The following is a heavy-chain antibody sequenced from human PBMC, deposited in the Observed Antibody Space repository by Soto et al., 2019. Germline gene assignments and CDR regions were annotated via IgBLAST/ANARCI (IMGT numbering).Heavy chain of an antibody. CDR3: ARDGDYASYTWFDS. V-gene: IGHV1-3*01. Sequence: QVQLMQSGAAVKKPGASVKISCKTSGFTFTSYAIHWVRQAPGERLEWMGWINAANDNTKYSQKFQGRVTFTRDTSASTAFMEVSSLRSEDTASYYCARDGDYASYTWFDSWGRGTLVTVST. J-gene: IGHJ5*01. CDR1: GFTFTSYA. CDR2: INAANDNT. D-gene: IGHD4-17*01.